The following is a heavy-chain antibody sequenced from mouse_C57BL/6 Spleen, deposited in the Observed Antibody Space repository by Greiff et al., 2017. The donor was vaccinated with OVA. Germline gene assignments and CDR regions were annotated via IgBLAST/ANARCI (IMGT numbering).Heavy chain of an antibody. CDR3: ARGPYDYDGDWYFDV. D-gene: IGHD2-4*01. J-gene: IGHJ1*03. CDR2: INPSNGGT. Sequence: QVQLQQPGTELVKPGASVKLSCKASGYTFTSYWMHWVKQRPGQGLEWIGNINPSNGGTNYNEKFKSKATLTVDKSSSTAYIQLSSLTSEDSAVYYCARGPYDYDGDWYFDVWGTGTTVTVSS. CDR1: GYTFTSYW. V-gene: IGHV1-53*01.